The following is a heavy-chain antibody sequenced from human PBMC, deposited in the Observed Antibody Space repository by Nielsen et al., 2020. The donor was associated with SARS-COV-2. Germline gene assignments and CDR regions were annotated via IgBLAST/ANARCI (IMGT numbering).Heavy chain of an antibody. Sequence: ASVKVSCKASGYTFTAYAIHWVRQDPGQRLEWMGWINSDSGNTKYSQKFRGRVTITRDTSASTAYMELSGLSSEDTAVYYCARDSAGTYQPLNFFDHWGQGTLVTVSS. CDR1: GYTFTAYA. CDR3: ARDSAGTYQPLNFFDH. D-gene: IGHD1-14*01. J-gene: IGHJ4*02. V-gene: IGHV1-3*04. CDR2: INSDSGNT.